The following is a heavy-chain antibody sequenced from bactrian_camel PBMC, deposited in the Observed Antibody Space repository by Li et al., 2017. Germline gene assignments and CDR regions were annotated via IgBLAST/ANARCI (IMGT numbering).Heavy chain of an antibody. Sequence: VQLVESGGGLVQPGGSLRLSCAASGFTFVNFDMSWVRQAPGTEREGVAVYDGDGTAVYQDSVKGRFTISRDNAKNMLYLQVNSLKSEDTAMYYCTKEGQGYLPHFYGMDYWGKGTQVTVS. CDR2: YDGDGTA. J-gene: IGHJ7*01. V-gene: IGHV3S40*01. CDR1: GFTFVNFD. D-gene: IGHD5*01.